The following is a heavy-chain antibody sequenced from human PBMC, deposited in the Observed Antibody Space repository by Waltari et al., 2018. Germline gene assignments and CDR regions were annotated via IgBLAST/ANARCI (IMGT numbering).Heavy chain of an antibody. D-gene: IGHD3-9*01. J-gene: IGHJ4*02. V-gene: IGHV1-8*03. CDR1: GYTFTSYD. CDR2: MNPNSGNT. Sequence: QVQLVQSGAEVKKPGASVKVSCKASGYTFTSYDINWVRQATGQGLEWMGWMNPNSGNTGYAQKFQGRVTITRNTSISTAYMELSSLRSEDTAMYYCARVSYYDILTGYYPFDYWGQGTLVTVSS. CDR3: ARVSYYDILTGYYPFDY.